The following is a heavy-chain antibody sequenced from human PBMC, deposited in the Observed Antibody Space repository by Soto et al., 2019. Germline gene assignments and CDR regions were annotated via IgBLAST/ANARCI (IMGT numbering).Heavy chain of an antibody. Sequence: QVQLVQSGPEVKKPGASVKVSCKASGYTFTDFGISWVRQAPGQGLQWMAWISGYNGNTKYAKKLQERVTVSTDTSASTVYMELRSLRADDTAVYYCARGGRGAGSDSLVDFWGQGTVVTVSS. D-gene: IGHD3-10*01. CDR2: ISGYNGNT. J-gene: IGHJ4*02. CDR3: ARGGRGAGSDSLVDF. V-gene: IGHV1-18*01. CDR1: GYTFTDFG.